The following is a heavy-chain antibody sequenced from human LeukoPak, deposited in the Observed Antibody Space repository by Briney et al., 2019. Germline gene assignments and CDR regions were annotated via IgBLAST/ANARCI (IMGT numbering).Heavy chain of an antibody. J-gene: IGHJ5*02. D-gene: IGHD3-3*01. CDR1: GGSFSGHY. V-gene: IGHV4-34*01. CDR2: INHSGGT. CDR3: ARVHYDFWSGYYNWFDP. Sequence: SETLSLTCTVYGGSFSGHYWGWIRQPPGKGLDWIGEINHSGGTNYNPSLKSRVTISVDTSKNQFSLKLSSVTAADTAVYYCARVHYDFWSGYYNWFDPWGQGTLVTVSS.